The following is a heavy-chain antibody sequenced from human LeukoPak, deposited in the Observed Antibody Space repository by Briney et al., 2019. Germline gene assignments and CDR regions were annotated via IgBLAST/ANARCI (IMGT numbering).Heavy chain of an antibody. CDR3: ASPGAYY. Sequence: GGSLRLSCAASGFSFSSYAMSWVRQAPGKGLEWVSTIVGGGDNTNYADSVKGRFTISRDNSKNTLYLQMGSLRAEDMAVYYCASPGAYYWGQGTLVTVSS. J-gene: IGHJ4*02. V-gene: IGHV3-23*01. CDR2: IVGGGDNT. CDR1: GFSFSSYA.